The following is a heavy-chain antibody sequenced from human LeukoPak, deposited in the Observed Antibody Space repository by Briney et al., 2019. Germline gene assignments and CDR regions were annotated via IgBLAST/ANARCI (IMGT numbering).Heavy chain of an antibody. CDR2: IKQDGSEK. CDR1: GFTFSSYW. D-gene: IGHD1-1*01. CDR3: ARDEGTDYYYGMDV. Sequence: GGSLRLSCAASGFTFSSYWMSWVRQAPGKGLEWVANIKQDGSEKYYVDSVKGRFTISRDNAKNSLYLQINSLRAEDTAVYYCARDEGTDYYYGMDVWGQGTTVTVSS. J-gene: IGHJ6*02. V-gene: IGHV3-7*01.